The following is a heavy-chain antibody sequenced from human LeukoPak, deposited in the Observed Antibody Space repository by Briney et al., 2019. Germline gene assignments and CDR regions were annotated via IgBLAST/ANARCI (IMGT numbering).Heavy chain of an antibody. J-gene: IGHJ4*02. D-gene: IGHD4-17*01. V-gene: IGHV3-30*18. CDR1: GFTFSSYG. CDR2: ISYDGSNK. Sequence: GRSLRLSCAASGFTFSSYGMPWVRQAPGKGLEWVAVISYDGSNKYYADSVKGRFTISRDNSKNTLYLQMNSLRAEDTAVYYCAKDLRSPGDYAFDYWGQGTLVTVSS. CDR3: AKDLRSPGDYAFDY.